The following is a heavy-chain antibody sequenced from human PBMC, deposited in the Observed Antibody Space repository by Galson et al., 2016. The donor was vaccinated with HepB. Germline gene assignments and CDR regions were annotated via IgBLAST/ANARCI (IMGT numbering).Heavy chain of an antibody. CDR2: INAGNGNT. D-gene: IGHD5-12*01. Sequence: SVKVSCKASGYSFTRYTIHWVRQAPGQRLEWMGWINAGNGNTKYSQKFQGRVTISRDTSASTAYMELSSLRPEDTTVYYCARSYSGYDHFDYWGQGTLVTVSS. CDR3: ARSYSGYDHFDY. CDR1: GYSFTRYT. V-gene: IGHV1-3*01. J-gene: IGHJ4*02.